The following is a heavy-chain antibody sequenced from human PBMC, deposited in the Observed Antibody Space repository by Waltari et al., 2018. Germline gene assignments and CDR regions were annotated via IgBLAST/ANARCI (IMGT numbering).Heavy chain of an antibody. Sequence: EVQLLESGGGLVQPGGSLRLSGAASGFTFSSYAMSWVRPAPGEGLEWVSVIYSGGSSTYYADSVKGRFTISRDNSKNTLYLQMNSLRAEDTAVYYCAKKGYCSGGSCYQPFDYWGQGTLVTVSS. CDR1: GFTFSSYA. CDR3: AKKGYCSGGSCYQPFDY. J-gene: IGHJ4*02. D-gene: IGHD2-15*01. V-gene: IGHV3-23*03. CDR2: IYSGGSST.